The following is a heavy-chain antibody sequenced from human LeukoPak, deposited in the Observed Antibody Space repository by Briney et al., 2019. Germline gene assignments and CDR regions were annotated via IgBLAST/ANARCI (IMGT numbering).Heavy chain of an antibody. V-gene: IGHV3-23*01. Sequence: HPGLSLRLSCAASGVTFSIYAMSWVRQAPGKGLAWISAISGSGGSTYCGDCVKVRFTIARNKAKNTMYLQMNMLRTEYTTVYYCAKSQEGYFDYWGQGTMVTVSS. J-gene: IGHJ4*03. CDR1: GVTFSIYA. CDR2: ISGSGGST. CDR3: AKSQEGYFDY.